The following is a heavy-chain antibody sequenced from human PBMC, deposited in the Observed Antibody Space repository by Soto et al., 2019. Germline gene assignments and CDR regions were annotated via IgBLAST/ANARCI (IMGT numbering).Heavy chain of an antibody. V-gene: IGHV3-64D*06. Sequence: GGSLRLSCSASGFTFSSYAMHWVRQAPGKGLEYVSAISSNGGSTYYADSVKGRFTISRDNSKNTLYLQMSSLRAEDTAVYYCVKHAQSLWFGEFLPYYGMDVWGQGTTVTVYS. CDR2: ISSNGGST. J-gene: IGHJ6*02. CDR1: GFTFSSYA. D-gene: IGHD3-10*01. CDR3: VKHAQSLWFGEFLPYYGMDV.